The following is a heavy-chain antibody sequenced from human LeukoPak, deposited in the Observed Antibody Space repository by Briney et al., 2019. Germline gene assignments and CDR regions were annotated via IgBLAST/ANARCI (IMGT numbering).Heavy chain of an antibody. D-gene: IGHD3-16*01. CDR3: SRDGGEGGNSAFDI. V-gene: IGHV3-72*01. CDR2: IRRGANSYTT. Sequence: PGGSLRLSCAASGFTFSDYIVDWVRQAPGKGLEWVGRIRRGANSYTTEYAASVKGRFTISRDDSKNSLYLHMNSLKTEDTAVYHCSRDGGEGGNSAFDIWGQGTLVTVSS. CDR1: GFTFSDYI. J-gene: IGHJ3*02.